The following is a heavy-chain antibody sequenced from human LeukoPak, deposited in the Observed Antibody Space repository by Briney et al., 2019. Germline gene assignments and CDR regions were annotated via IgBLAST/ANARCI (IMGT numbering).Heavy chain of an antibody. D-gene: IGHD5-12*01. CDR2: LWYDATTE. V-gene: IGHV3-33*01. Sequence: GGSLRLSCAASGFTFSSYGMHWVRQAPGKGLEWVAVLWYDATTEYYADSVKGRFTISRDNSKNTLYLQMNSLSAEDTAVYYCARDRATMYYFDFWGQGTLVTVSS. CDR3: ARDRATMYYFDF. J-gene: IGHJ4*02. CDR1: GFTFSSYG.